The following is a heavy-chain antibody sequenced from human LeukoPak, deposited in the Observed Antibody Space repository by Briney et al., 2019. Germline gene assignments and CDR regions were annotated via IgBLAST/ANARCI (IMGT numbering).Heavy chain of an antibody. CDR1: GFTFSSYA. J-gene: IGHJ4*02. Sequence: PGGSLRLSCAASGFTFSSYAMSWVRQAPGKGLEWVSAISGSGGSTYYADSVKGRFTISVANSKNTLYLQVNSLRAADTAVYYCAKGTGYSTHWGQGTLVTVSS. V-gene: IGHV3-23*01. D-gene: IGHD6-13*01. CDR3: AKGTGYSTH. CDR2: ISGSGGST.